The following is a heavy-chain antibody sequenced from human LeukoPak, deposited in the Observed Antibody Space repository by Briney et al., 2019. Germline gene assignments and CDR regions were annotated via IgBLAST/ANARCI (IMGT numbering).Heavy chain of an antibody. V-gene: IGHV4-34*01. Sequence: SETLSLTCAVYGGSFSGYYWSWIRQPPGKGLEWIGEINHSGSTNYNPSLKSRVTISVDTSKNQFSLKLSSVTAADTAVYYCARELYSSGYHDAFDIWGQGTMDTVSS. D-gene: IGHD3-22*01. CDR2: INHSGST. CDR3: ARELYSSGYHDAFDI. CDR1: GGSFSGYY. J-gene: IGHJ3*02.